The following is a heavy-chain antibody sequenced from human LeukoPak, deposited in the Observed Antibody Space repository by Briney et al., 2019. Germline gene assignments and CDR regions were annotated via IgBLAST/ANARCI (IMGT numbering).Heavy chain of an antibody. CDR2: ISDSDVST. J-gene: IGHJ4*02. CDR3: AKPRILYYCSSTSCHEGGFDC. V-gene: IGHV3-23*01. Sequence: GGSLRLSCAASGFTFSSYAMSWVRQAPGKGLEWVSAISDSDVSTYYADSVKGRFTISRDNSKNTLYLQMNSLRAEDTAVYYCAKPRILYYCSSTSCHEGGFDCWGQGTLVTVSS. CDR1: GFTFSSYA. D-gene: IGHD2-2*01.